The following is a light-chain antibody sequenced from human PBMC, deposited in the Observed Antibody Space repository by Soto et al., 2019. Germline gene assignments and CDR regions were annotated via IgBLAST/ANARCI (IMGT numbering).Light chain of an antibody. CDR3: SSYAGNNNFV. Sequence: QSALTQPPSASGSPGQSVTISCNGTNSDVGGYNFVSWYQQHPGKAPILMIYEVNKRPSGVPDRFSGSKSGNTASLTVSGLQPEDEADYYCSSYAGNNNFVFGTRTKVTVL. V-gene: IGLV2-8*01. CDR1: NSDVGGYNF. CDR2: EVN. J-gene: IGLJ1*01.